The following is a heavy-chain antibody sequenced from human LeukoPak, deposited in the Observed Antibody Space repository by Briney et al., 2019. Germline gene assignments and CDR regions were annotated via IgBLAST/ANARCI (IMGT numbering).Heavy chain of an antibody. CDR2: INAGNGNT. Sequence: ASEKVSCKAPGYTFTSYAMHWVRQAPGQRLEWMGWINAGNGNTKYSQKFQGRVTITRDTSASTAYMELSSLRSEDTAVYYCASGAAGMRTFDYWGQGTLVTVSS. V-gene: IGHV1-3*01. D-gene: IGHD6-13*01. CDR3: ASGAAGMRTFDY. CDR1: GYTFTSYA. J-gene: IGHJ4*02.